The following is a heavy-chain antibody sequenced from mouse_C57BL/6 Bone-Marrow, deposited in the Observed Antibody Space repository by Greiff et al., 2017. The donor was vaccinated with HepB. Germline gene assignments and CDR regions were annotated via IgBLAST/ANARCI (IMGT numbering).Heavy chain of an antibody. V-gene: IGHV1-82*01. CDR3: ARFFDYEGYYFDY. J-gene: IGHJ2*01. CDR2: IYPGDGDT. Sequence: QVQLQQSGPELVKPGASVKISCKASGYAFSSSWMNWVKQRPGKGLEWIGRIYPGDGDTNYNGKFKGKATLTADKSSSTAYMQLSSLTSEDSAVYFCARFFDYEGYYFDYWGQGTTLTVSS. CDR1: GYAFSSSW. D-gene: IGHD1-1*01.